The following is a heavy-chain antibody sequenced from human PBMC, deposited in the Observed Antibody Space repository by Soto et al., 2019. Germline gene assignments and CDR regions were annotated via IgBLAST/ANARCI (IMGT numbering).Heavy chain of an antibody. J-gene: IGHJ4*02. D-gene: IGHD5-12*01. CDR1: GFTFSIYA. V-gene: IGHV3-23*01. Sequence: EVQLLESGGGLVQPGGSLRLSCSASGFTFSIYAMTWVRRAPGKGLECVSVISGSGASASYADSVKGRFTVSRDNSEHTLYLQMNSLRAEDTAVYYCAKGLLSDHDWIVDFDYWGQGTLVTVSS. CDR2: ISGSGASA. CDR3: AKGLLSDHDWIVDFDY.